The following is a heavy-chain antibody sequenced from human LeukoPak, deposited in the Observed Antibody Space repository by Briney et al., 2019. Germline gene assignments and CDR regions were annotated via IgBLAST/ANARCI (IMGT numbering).Heavy chain of an antibody. Sequence: SETLSLTCTVSGGSISPCYWSWIRQPPGKGLEWIGYIYHSGSTNYNPSLKSRVTISVDTSKNQFSLKLSSVTAADTAVYYCARQGRYMAAAGTPNFDYWGQGTLVTVSS. J-gene: IGHJ4*02. D-gene: IGHD6-13*01. V-gene: IGHV4-59*08. CDR3: ARQGRYMAAAGTPNFDY. CDR2: IYHSGST. CDR1: GGSISPCY.